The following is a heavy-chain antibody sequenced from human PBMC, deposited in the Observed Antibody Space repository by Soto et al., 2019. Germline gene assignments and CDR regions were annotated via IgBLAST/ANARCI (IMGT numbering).Heavy chain of an antibody. CDR3: ARRVSAHPFFDY. D-gene: IGHD2-2*01. CDR2: IFPGDSDT. J-gene: IGHJ4*02. Sequence: ESLTISCKGSGYVFANDWIAWVRQMPGKGLEWMGIIFPGDSDTRYSPSFQGQVTISADKSINTAYLQWSGLKASDTAIYYCARRVSAHPFFDYWGQGTLVTVSS. CDR1: GYVFANDW. V-gene: IGHV5-51*01.